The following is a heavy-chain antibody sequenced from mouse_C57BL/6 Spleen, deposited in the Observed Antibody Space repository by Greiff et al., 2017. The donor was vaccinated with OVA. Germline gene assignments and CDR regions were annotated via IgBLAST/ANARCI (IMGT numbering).Heavy chain of an antibody. CDR1: GYTFTSYW. J-gene: IGHJ2*01. D-gene: IGHD2-2*01. V-gene: IGHV1-69*01. CDR3: ARAWLRRPLYYFDY. CDR2: IDPSDSYT. Sequence: QVQLQQPGAELVMPGASVKLSCKASGYTFTSYWMHWVKQRPGQGLEWIGEIDPSDSYTNYNHKFKGKSTLTVDKSSSTAYMQLSSLTSEDSAVYYCARAWLRRPLYYFDYWGQGTTLTVSS.